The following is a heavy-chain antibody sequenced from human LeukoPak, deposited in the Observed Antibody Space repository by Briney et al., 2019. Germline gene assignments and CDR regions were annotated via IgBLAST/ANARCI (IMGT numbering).Heavy chain of an antibody. J-gene: IGHJ6*03. D-gene: IGHD2-2*01. V-gene: IGHV4-4*07. CDR2: IYTGGST. Sequence: SETLSLTCTVSGGSISSYYWSWIRQPAGKGLEWIGRIYTGGSTNHNPSLKSRVTISVDTSKNQFSLKLSSVTAADTALYYCARDSLLPSAMGYYYMDVWGKGTTVTVSS. CDR1: GGSISSYY. CDR3: ARDSLLPSAMGYYYMDV.